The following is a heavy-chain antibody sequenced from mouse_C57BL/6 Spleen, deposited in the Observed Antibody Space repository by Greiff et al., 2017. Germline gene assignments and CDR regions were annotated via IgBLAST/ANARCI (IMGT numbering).Heavy chain of an antibody. D-gene: IGHD4-1*01. CDR2: INPSTGGT. Sequence: QVQLQQSGAELVRPGTSVKVSCKASGYAFTNYLIEWVKQRPGQGLEWIGEINPSTGGTTYKQKFKAKATLTVDKSSSTAYMQLKSLTSEDSAVYYCARSSNWESGYFDVWGTGTTVTVSS. CDR1: GYAFTNYL. CDR3: ARSSNWESGYFDV. V-gene: IGHV1-54*01. J-gene: IGHJ1*03.